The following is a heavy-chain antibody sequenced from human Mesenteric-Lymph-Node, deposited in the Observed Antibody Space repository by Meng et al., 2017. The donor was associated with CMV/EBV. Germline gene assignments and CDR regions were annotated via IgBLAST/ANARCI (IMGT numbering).Heavy chain of an antibody. CDR3: VREWSAFDY. CDR2: IHYSGST. V-gene: IGHV4-61*08. J-gene: IGHJ4*02. CDR1: GGSISSGDYY. Sequence: SETLSLTCTVSGGSISSGDYYWSWIRQPPGKGLEWIAYIHYSGSTSYNPSLNSRVSISVDTSKNQFSLKLNSVTAADTAVYYCVREWSAFDYWGQGRLVTVSS. D-gene: IGHD2-15*01.